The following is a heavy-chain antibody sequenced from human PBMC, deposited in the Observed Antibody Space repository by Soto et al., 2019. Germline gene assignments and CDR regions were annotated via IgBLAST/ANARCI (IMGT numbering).Heavy chain of an antibody. CDR2: ISPIFGTP. J-gene: IGHJ4*02. V-gene: IGHV1-69*18. CDR3: TRGYTDYEDHKYDLDY. D-gene: IGHD5-12*01. CDR1: GGTFSTSL. Sequence: QVQLVQSGAEVQKPGSSVKVSCTSSGGTFSTSLISRVRQAPGQGHECMGRISPIFGTPNYAQKFQCRVTITADESTSKVYRELKSLRAENTAMYDCTRGYTDYEDHKYDLDYWGQGNQVTVSS.